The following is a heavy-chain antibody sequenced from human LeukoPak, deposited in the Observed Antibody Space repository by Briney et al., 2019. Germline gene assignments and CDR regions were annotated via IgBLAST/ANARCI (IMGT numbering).Heavy chain of an antibody. CDR2: ISGSGGST. J-gene: IGHJ3*02. V-gene: IGHV3-23*01. D-gene: IGHD3-22*01. CDR3: ARDDSSGYYPI. CDR1: GFTFSSYA. Sequence: GGSLRLSCAASGFTFSSYAMSWVRQAPGKGLEWVSAISGSGGSTYYADSVKGRFTISRDNAKNSLYLQMNSLRAEDTAVYYCARDDSSGYYPIWGQGTMVTVSS.